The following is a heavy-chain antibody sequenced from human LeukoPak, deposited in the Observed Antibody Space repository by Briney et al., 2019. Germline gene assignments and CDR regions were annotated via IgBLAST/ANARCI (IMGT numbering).Heavy chain of an antibody. CDR2: IYYSGST. V-gene: IGHV4-39*07. J-gene: IGHJ4*02. CDR1: GGSISSSSYY. D-gene: IGHD3-3*01. CDR3: ARVLILEWLITDY. Sequence: PSETLSLTCTVSGGSISSSSYYWGWIRQPPGKGLEWIGSIYYSGSTYYNPSLKSRVTISVDTSKNQFSLKLSSVTAADTAVYYCARVLILEWLITDYWGQGTLVTVSS.